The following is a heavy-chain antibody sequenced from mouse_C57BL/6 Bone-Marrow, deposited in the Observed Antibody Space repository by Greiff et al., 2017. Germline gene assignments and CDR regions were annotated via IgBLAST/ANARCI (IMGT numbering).Heavy chain of an antibody. D-gene: IGHD2-4*01. V-gene: IGHV1-69*01. CDR2: IDPSDSYT. Sequence: QVQLQQSGAELVMPGASVKLSCKASGYTFTSYWMHWVKQRPGQGLAWIGEIDPSDSYTNYNQKFKGKSTLTVDKSSSTAYMQLSSLTSEDSAVYYCAPLRGDWYFDVWGTGTTVTVSS. CDR1: GYTFTSYW. CDR3: APLRGDWYFDV. J-gene: IGHJ1*03.